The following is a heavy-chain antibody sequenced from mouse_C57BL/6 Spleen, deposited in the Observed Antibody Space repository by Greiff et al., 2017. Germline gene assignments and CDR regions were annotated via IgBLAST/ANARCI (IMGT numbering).Heavy chain of an antibody. CDR2: ISYDGSN. J-gene: IGHJ4*01. CDR3: ARETTVVATKAMDY. V-gene: IGHV3-6*01. Sequence: DVKLQESGPGLVKPSQSLSLTCSVTGYSITSGYYWNWIRQFPGNKLEWMGYISYDGSNNYNPSLKNRISITRDTSKNQFFLKLNSVTTEDTATYYCARETTVVATKAMDYWGQGTSVTVSS. CDR1: GYSITSGYY. D-gene: IGHD1-1*01.